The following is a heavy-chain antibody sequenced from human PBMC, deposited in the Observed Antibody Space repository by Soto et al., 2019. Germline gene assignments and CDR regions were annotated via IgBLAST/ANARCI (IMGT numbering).Heavy chain of an antibody. CDR3: TTGSQLLYYDFWSGYKGGDAFDI. J-gene: IGHJ3*02. CDR1: GFTFSNAW. V-gene: IGHV3-15*01. Sequence: GESLKISCAASGFTFSNAWMSWVRQAPGKGLEWVGRIKSKTDGGTTDYAAPVKGRFTISRDDSKNTLYLQMNSLKTEDTAVYYCTTGSQLLYYDFWSGYKGGDAFDIWGQGTMVTVSS. D-gene: IGHD3-3*01. CDR2: IKSKTDGGTT.